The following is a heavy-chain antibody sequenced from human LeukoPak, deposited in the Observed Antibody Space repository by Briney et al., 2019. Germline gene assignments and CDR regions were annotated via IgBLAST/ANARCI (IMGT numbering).Heavy chain of an antibody. J-gene: IGHJ4*02. CDR1: GGSISSGSYY. D-gene: IGHD2-15*01. CDR2: IYTSGST. Sequence: SQTLSLTCTVSGGSISSGSYYWSWIRQPAGKGLEWIGRIYTSGSTNYNPSLKSRVTISVDTSKNQFSLKLSSVTAADTAVYHCARVLVAATSYFDYWGQGTLVTVSS. V-gene: IGHV4-61*02. CDR3: ARVLVAATSYFDY.